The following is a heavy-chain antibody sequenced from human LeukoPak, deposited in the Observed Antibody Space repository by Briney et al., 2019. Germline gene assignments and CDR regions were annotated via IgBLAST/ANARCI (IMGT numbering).Heavy chain of an antibody. CDR2: INAGNGNT. J-gene: IGHJ4*02. D-gene: IGHD3-10*01. V-gene: IGHV1-3*01. CDR1: GYTFTSHA. Sequence: GASVKVSCKASGYTFTSHAMHWVRQAPGQRLEWMGWINAGNGNTKYSQKFQGRVTITRDTSASTAYMELSSLRSEDTAVYYCARDLAGHYYGSGSSFDYWGQGTLVTVSS. CDR3: ARDLAGHYYGSGSSFDY.